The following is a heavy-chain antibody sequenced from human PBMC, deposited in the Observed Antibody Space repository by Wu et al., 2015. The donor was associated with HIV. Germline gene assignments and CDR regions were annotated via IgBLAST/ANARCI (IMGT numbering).Heavy chain of an antibody. J-gene: IGHJ1*01. CDR1: GYTFTDYY. CDR3: AMRDYCPDDNCNRWDFRH. Sequence: VQLVQSGAQVQKSGASLKVSCETSGYTFTDYYIHWVRRAPGQGLQWMGWINPDTGDTKYSQKFKGSVTMSSDTSISTVYLLLTSPKLNDTAIYYCAMRDYCPDDNCNRWDFRHWGQGSL. D-gene: IGHD2/OR15-2a*01. CDR2: INPDTGDT. V-gene: IGHV1-2*02.